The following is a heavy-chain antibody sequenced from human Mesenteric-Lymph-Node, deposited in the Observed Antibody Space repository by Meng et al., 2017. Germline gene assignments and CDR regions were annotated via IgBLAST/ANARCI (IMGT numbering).Heavy chain of an antibody. CDR2: INAGNGNT. V-gene: IGHV1-3*01. CDR1: GYTFTSYA. Sequence: ASVKVSCKASGYTFTSYAMHWVRQAPGQRLEWMGWINAGNGNTKYSQKFQGRVTITRDTSASTAYMELSSLRSEDTAVYYCARTGLGATSLAPTDYWGQGTLVTVSS. CDR3: ARTGLGATSLAPTDY. D-gene: IGHD1-26*01. J-gene: IGHJ4*02.